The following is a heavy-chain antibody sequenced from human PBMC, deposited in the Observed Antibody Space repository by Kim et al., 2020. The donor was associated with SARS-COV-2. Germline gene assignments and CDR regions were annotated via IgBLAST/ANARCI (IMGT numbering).Heavy chain of an antibody. Sequence: RHDAESGKGRTTVSRDNAKNSLYLEMNSLRAEDRAVYYCARTRRSDFDYWGQGTLVTVSS. J-gene: IGHJ4*02. V-gene: IGHV3-21*01. D-gene: IGHD1-26*01. CDR2: R. CDR3: ARTRRSDFDY.